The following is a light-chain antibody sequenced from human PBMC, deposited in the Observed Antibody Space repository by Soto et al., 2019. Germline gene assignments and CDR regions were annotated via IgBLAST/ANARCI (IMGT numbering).Light chain of an antibody. V-gene: IGKV3-15*01. CDR1: QSISSN. Sequence: EIVMTQSPATLSVSPGERATLSCRASQSISSNLAWYQQKPGQAPRLLIYGASTRATGIPATFSGSGSGTDLTLTISRLQSEGFAVYYCQQYNNWPFTFGPGTKVDIK. J-gene: IGKJ3*01. CDR2: GAS. CDR3: QQYNNWPFT.